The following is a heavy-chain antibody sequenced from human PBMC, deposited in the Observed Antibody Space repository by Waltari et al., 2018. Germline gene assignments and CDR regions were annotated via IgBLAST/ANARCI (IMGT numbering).Heavy chain of an antibody. CDR3: ATDIAFTVVVTEGDY. V-gene: IGHV3-7*03. D-gene: IGHD3-22*01. Sequence: EVQLVESGGGLVQPGGSLRLSCAASGFTFSSYWMSWVRQAPGKGLEWVANIKQDGSEKYYVDSVKGRFTISRDNAKNSLYLQMNSLRAEDTAVYYCATDIAFTVVVTEGDYWGQGTLVTVSS. J-gene: IGHJ4*02. CDR2: IKQDGSEK. CDR1: GFTFSSYW.